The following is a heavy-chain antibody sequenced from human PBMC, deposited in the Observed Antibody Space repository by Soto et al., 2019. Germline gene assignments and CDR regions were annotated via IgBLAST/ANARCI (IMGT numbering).Heavy chain of an antibody. CDR3: ARDFERSAIGP. V-gene: IGHV4-61*01. CDR1: GGSVSSGSYY. D-gene: IGHD3-9*01. J-gene: IGHJ5*02. Sequence: PSETLSLTCTVSGGSVSSGSYYWSWIRQPPGKGLEWIGYIYYSGSTNYNPSLKSRVTISVDTSKNQFSLKLSSVTAADTAVYFCARDFERSAIGPWGQGTSVTVSS. CDR2: IYYSGST.